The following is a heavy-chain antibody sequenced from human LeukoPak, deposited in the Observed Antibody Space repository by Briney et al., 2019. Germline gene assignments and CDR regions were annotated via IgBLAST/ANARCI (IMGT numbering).Heavy chain of an antibody. J-gene: IGHJ4*02. Sequence: PSETLSLTCTVSGGSISSYYWSWIRQPPGKGLEWIGYIYTSGSTTYNPSLKSRVSISADTSKNQISLKLSSVTAADTAVYYCAREVRPHYDILTGYEKNYFDYWGQGTLVTVSS. D-gene: IGHD3-9*01. CDR2: IYTSGST. CDR3: AREVRPHYDILTGYEKNYFDY. V-gene: IGHV4-4*09. CDR1: GGSISSYY.